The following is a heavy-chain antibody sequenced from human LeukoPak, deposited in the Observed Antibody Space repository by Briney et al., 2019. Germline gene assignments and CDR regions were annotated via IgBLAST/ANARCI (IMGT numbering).Heavy chain of an antibody. Sequence: PGRSLRLSCAASGFTFSSYGMHWVRRAPAKGLEWVAVIWYDGSNKYYADSVKGRFTISRDNSKNTLYLQMNSLRAEDTAVYYCARDLCGDGYNCYGMDVWGQGTTVTVSS. CDR1: GFTFSSYG. J-gene: IGHJ6*02. CDR3: ARDLCGDGYNCYGMDV. V-gene: IGHV3-33*01. CDR2: IWYDGSNK. D-gene: IGHD5-12*01.